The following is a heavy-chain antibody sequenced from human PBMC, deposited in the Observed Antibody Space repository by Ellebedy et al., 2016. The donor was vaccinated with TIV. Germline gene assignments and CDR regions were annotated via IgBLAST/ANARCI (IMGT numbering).Heavy chain of an antibody. Sequence: GESLKISXAASGFTFSSYAMHWVRQAPGKGLEWVAVISYDGSNKYYADSVKGRFTISRDNSKNTRYLQMNSLRADDTAVYYWAPLGGGGFDYWGQGTLVTVSS. D-gene: IGHD3-16*01. V-gene: IGHV3-30-3*01. J-gene: IGHJ4*02. CDR1: GFTFSSYA. CDR2: ISYDGSNK. CDR3: APLGGGGFDY.